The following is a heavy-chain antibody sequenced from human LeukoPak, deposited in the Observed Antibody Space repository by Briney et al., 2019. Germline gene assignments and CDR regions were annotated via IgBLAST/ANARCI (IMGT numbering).Heavy chain of an antibody. D-gene: IGHD3-9*01. CDR3: ATSILTGYYAY. Sequence: GGSLRLSCAASGFTFSSYGMHWVRQAPGKGLEWVAFIRYDGSNKYYADSVKGRFTISRDNAKNSLYLQMNSLRVEDTAVYYCATSILTGYYAYWGQGTLVTVSS. CDR1: GFTFSSYG. V-gene: IGHV3-30*02. J-gene: IGHJ4*02. CDR2: IRYDGSNK.